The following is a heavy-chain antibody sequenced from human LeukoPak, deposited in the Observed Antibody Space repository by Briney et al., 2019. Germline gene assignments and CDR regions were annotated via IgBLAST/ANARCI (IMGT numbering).Heavy chain of an antibody. CDR1: GGSISNDY. J-gene: IGHJ2*01. D-gene: IGHD3-16*02. Sequence: PSETLSLTCTVSGGSISNDYWSWVRQPPGKGLEWIGYIYYTGSTNYNPSLKSRVTMSVDTSKNQFSLKLSSVTAADTAVYYCARVGLYDSIWGSYRQNHWYFDLWGRGTLVTVSS. V-gene: IGHV4-59*12. CDR2: IYYTGST. CDR3: ARVGLYDSIWGSYRQNHWYFDL.